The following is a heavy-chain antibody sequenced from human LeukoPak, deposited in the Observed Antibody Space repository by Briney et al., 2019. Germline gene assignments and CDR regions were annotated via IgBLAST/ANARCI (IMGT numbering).Heavy chain of an antibody. CDR3: ARGVEPLAANTLAY. V-gene: IGHV3-53*01. D-gene: IGHD1-14*01. Sequence: GGSLRLSCAASGFTVITNDMTWVRQAPGKGLEWVSVLYSDGNTKYADSVQGRFTISRDNSKNTLYLEMNSLSPDDTAVHYCARGVEPLAANTLAYWGQGTLVTASS. J-gene: IGHJ4*02. CDR1: GFTVITND. CDR2: LYSDGNT.